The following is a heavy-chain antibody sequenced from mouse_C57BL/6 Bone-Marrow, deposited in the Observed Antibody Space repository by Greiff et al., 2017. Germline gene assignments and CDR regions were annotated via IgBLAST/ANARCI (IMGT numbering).Heavy chain of an antibody. CDR3: ARGGNYGGYYFDY. D-gene: IGHD2-1*01. CDR2: FHPYNDDT. V-gene: IGHV1-47*01. CDR1: GYTFPTYP. Sequence: QVQLKESGAELVKPGASVKMSCKASGYTFPTYPIEWMKQNHGKSLEWIGNFHPYNDDTKYNEKFKGKATLTVEKSSSTVYLELSRLTSDDSAVYDGARGGNYGGYYFDYWGQGTTLTVSS. J-gene: IGHJ2*01.